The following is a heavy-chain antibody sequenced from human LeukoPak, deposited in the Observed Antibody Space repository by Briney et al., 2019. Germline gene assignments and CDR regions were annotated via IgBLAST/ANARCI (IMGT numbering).Heavy chain of an antibody. CDR3: ARGRGVLTGYYYYYYGMDV. D-gene: IGHD3-9*01. CDR1: GFTFSSYA. Sequence: GGSLRLSCAASGFTFSSYAMLWVRQAPGKGLEYVSAISSNGGSTYYANSVKGRFTISRDNSKNTLYLQMGSLRAEDMAVYYCARGRGVLTGYYYYYYGMDVWGQGTTVTVSS. J-gene: IGHJ6*02. CDR2: ISSNGGST. V-gene: IGHV3-64*01.